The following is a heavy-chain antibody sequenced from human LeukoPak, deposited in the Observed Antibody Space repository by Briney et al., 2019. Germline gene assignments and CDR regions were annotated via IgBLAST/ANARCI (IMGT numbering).Heavy chain of an antibody. CDR3: ARHLSRRVFGGYKFDY. D-gene: IGHD3-22*01. J-gene: IGHJ4*02. CDR2: IYYSGTT. Sequence: SETLSLTCSVSGGSISSSSYYWGWIRQPPGKGLEWIGNIYYSGTTSYNPSLKSRVTISVDTSKNQFSLKLTSVTAADTAVYYCARHLSRRVFGGYKFDYWGQGTLVTVSS. CDR1: GGSISSSSYY. V-gene: IGHV4-39*01.